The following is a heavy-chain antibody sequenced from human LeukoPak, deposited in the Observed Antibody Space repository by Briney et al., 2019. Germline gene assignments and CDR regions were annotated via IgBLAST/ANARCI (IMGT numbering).Heavy chain of an antibody. CDR3: ASGLATSPFDY. V-gene: IGHV1-2*02. J-gene: IGHJ4*02. Sequence: ASVKVSCKASRYTFTGYYMHWVRQAPGQGLEWMGLVNPNSGVTNYFEKLQGRVTMSWDTSISTAYMELTRLTSDDTAVYYCASGLATSPFDYWGQGTLVTVSS. D-gene: IGHD3/OR15-3a*01. CDR2: VNPNSGVT. CDR1: RYTFTGYY.